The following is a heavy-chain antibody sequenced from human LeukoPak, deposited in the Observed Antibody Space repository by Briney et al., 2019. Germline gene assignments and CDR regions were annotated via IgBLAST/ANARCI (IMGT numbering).Heavy chain of an antibody. CDR3: ARDLSEGDAFDI. Sequence: SETLSLTCTVSGGSISSYYWSWIRQPPGKGLEWIGYIYYSGSTNYNPSLKSRVTISVDTSKNQFSLKLSSVTAADTAVYYCARDLSEGDAFDIWGQGTMVTVSS. CDR2: IYYSGST. J-gene: IGHJ3*02. V-gene: IGHV4-59*01. CDR1: GGSISSYY.